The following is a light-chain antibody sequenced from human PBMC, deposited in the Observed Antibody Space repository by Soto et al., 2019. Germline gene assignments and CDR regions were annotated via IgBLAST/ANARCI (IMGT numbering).Light chain of an antibody. J-gene: IGKJ5*01. CDR3: QQYGNSPIT. Sequence: EIVMTQSPSTLSLSPGERATLSCRASQSVNIHLAWYQQKPGQAPRLLIYGASTRATGIPAKFSGSGSGTDFTLTISRLEPEDFAVYYCQQYGNSPITFGQGTRLEI. CDR1: QSVNIH. CDR2: GAS. V-gene: IGKV3-20*01.